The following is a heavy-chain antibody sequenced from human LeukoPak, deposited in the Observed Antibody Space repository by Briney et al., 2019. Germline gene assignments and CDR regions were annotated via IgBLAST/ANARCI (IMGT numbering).Heavy chain of an antibody. CDR1: GFTFSSYA. CDR3: ATSAAYCSGGSCYSD. V-gene: IGHV3-30-3*01. J-gene: IGHJ4*02. D-gene: IGHD2-15*01. CDR2: ISYDGSNK. Sequence: GRSLRLSCAASGFTFSSYAMHWIRQAPGKGLEWVAVISYDGSNKYYADSVKGRFTISRDNSKNTLYLQMNSLRAEDTAVYYCATSAAYCSGGSCYSDWGQGTLVTVSS.